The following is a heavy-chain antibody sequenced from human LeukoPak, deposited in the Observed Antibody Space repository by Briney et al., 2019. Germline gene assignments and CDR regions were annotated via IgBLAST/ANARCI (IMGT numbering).Heavy chain of an antibody. Sequence: GGSLRLSCAASGFTFNDYAIHWVRQVPGKGLEWVSGISWNSGTIGYEVSMKGRFTISRDNAKNSLYLQMNSLRAEDTALYYCAKERIVGGYRYGPFDHWGQGTLVTVSS. J-gene: IGHJ4*02. D-gene: IGHD5-18*01. V-gene: IGHV3-9*01. CDR2: ISWNSGTI. CDR3: AKERIVGGYRYGPFDH. CDR1: GFTFNDYA.